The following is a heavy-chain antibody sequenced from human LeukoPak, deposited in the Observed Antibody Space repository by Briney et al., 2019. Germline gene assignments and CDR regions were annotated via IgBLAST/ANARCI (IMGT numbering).Heavy chain of an antibody. CDR3: AIRISSGWHDAFDI. V-gene: IGHV1-8*01. J-gene: IGHJ3*02. CDR1: GYTFTSYD. CDR2: MNPNSGNT. D-gene: IGHD6-19*01. Sequence: GASVKVSCKVSGYTFTSYDINWVRQATGQGLEWMGWMNPNSGNTGYAQKFQGRVTMTRNTSISTAYMELSSLRSEDTAVYYCAIRISSGWHDAFDIWGQGTMVTVSS.